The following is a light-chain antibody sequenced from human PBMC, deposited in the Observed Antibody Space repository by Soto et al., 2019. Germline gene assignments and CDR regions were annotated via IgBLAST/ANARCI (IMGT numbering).Light chain of an antibody. CDR3: CSYAGNSLWV. V-gene: IGLV2-11*01. J-gene: IGLJ3*02. CDR2: DVS. Sequence: QSALTQPRSVSGSPGQSVTISCTGNSSDVGGYNYVSWYQQHPGKAPKLVIYDVSKQPSGVPDRFSGSKSGNTASLTISGLQAEDEADYYCCSYAGNSLWVFGGGTKLTVL. CDR1: SSDVGGYNY.